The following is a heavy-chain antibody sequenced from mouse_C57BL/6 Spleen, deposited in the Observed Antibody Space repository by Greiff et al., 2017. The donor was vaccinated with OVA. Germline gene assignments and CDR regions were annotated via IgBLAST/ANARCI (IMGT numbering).Heavy chain of an antibody. D-gene: IGHD2-1*01. V-gene: IGHV1-4*01. CDR3: ARDYGNYEGFAY. J-gene: IGHJ3*01. CDR2: INPSSGYT. Sequence: VQLQESGAELARPGASVKMSCKASGYTVTSYTMHWVKQRPGQGLEWIGYINPSSGYTKYNQKFKDKATLTADKSSSTAYMQLSSLTSEDSAVYYCARDYGNYEGFAYWGQGTLVTVSA. CDR1: GYTVTSYT.